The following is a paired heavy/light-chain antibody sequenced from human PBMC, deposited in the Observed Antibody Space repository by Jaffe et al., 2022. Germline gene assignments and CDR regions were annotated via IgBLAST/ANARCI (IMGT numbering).Heavy chain of an antibody. CDR2: IYYSGTT. CDR3: ARAPNLLWFGDG. V-gene: IGHV4-38-2*01. Sequence: QVQLQESGPGLVKPSETLSLTCAVSGFSVSSRYYWGWIRQPPGKGLEWIGSIYYSGTTYYNPSLKSRVTISVDTSKNQFSLKLSSVTAADTAVYYCARAPNLLWFGDGWGQGTKVTVSS. J-gene: IGHJ3*01. D-gene: IGHD3-10*01. CDR1: GFSVSSRYY.
Light chain of an antibody. V-gene: IGLV2-8*01. CDR1: SSDVGGYNY. J-gene: IGLJ2*01. Sequence: QSALTQPPSASGSPGQSVTISCTGTSSDVGGYNYVSWYRQHPGKAPKLIIYEVSKRPSGVPDRFSGSKSGNTASLTVSGLQAEDEADYYCSSYAGSNTVVFGGGTKLTVL. CDR3: SSYAGSNTVV. CDR2: EVS.